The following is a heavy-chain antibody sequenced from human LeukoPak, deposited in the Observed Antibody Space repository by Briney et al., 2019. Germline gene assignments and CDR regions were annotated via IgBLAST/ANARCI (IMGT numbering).Heavy chain of an antibody. D-gene: IGHD3-10*01. CDR2: IYYSGST. Sequence: SETLSLTCTVSGGSISSYYWSWIRQPPGKGLERIGYIYYSGSTNYNPSLKSRVTISVHTSNNQFSLKLSSVTAADTAVYYCASSYYYGSGSYYNSFDYWGQGTLVTVSS. J-gene: IGHJ4*02. CDR1: GGSISSYY. V-gene: IGHV4-59*01. CDR3: ASSYYYGSGSYYNSFDY.